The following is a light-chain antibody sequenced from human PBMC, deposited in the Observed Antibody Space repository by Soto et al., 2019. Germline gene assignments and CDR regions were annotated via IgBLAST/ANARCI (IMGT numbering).Light chain of an antibody. CDR3: SSYTSSSTLYV. V-gene: IGLV2-14*01. CDR2: EVS. Sequence: QSVLTQPASVSGSPGQSITISCTGTSSDVGGYNYVSWYQQHPGKAPKLMIYEVSNRPSGVSNRFSGSKSGNTASLTISGLQAEDEADYYCSSYTSSSTLYVFGTGTTVPVL. CDR1: SSDVGGYNY. J-gene: IGLJ1*01.